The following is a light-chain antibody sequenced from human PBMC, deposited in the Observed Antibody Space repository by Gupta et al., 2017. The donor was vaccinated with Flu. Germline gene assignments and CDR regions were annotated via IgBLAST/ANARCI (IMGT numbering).Light chain of an antibody. J-gene: IGLJ3*02. V-gene: IGLV3-25*03. CDR3: QSADNSGTYVV. CDR2: KDT. Sequence: SYALTQPPSVSVSPGPTATITCSGNSLSTQYTYWYQQKPGQAPLLVIFKDTERPSGIPERFSGANSGTTVTLTISGVQAEDEAAYYCQSADNSGTYVVFGGGTKLTV. CDR1: SLSTQY.